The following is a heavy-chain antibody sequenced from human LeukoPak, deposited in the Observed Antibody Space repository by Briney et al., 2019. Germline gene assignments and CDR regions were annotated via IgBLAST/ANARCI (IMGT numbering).Heavy chain of an antibody. D-gene: IGHD6-6*01. V-gene: IGHV3-23*01. J-gene: IGHJ6*02. Sequence: GGSLRLSCAASGFTFSSYAMSWVRQAPGKGLEWVSAISGSGDSTYYADSVKGRFTISRDNSKNTLYLQMNSLRAEDTAVYYCAKAIAAIYYYYGMDVWGQGTTVTVSS. CDR2: ISGSGDST. CDR3: AKAIAAIYYYYGMDV. CDR1: GFTFSSYA.